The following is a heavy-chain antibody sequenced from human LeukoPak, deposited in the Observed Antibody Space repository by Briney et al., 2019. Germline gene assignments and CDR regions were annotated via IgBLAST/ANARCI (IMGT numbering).Heavy chain of an antibody. CDR3: ARDRPTPGDCTSTTCYRWFDP. CDR2: ISSSGST. CDR1: GXSISSYY. D-gene: IGHD2-2*01. Sequence: SETLSLTCTVSGXSISSYYWSWIRQPAGKGLEWIGRISSSGSTNYNPSLRSRITMSADTSKNQFSLKLSSVTAADTAVYYCARDRPTPGDCTSTTCYRWFDPWGQGTLVSVSS. J-gene: IGHJ5*02. V-gene: IGHV4-4*07.